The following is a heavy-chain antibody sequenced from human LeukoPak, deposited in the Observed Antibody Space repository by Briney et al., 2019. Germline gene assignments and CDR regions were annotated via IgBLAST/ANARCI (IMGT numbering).Heavy chain of an antibody. J-gene: IGHJ5*02. Sequence: NPSETLSLTCTVSGGSISSYYWSWIRQPAGKGLEWIGRIYTSGSTNYNPSLKSRVTMSVDTSKNQFSLKLSSVTAADTAVYYCARDGPRAAAGYNWFDPWGQGTLVTVSS. CDR1: GGSISSYY. CDR2: IYTSGST. D-gene: IGHD6-13*01. V-gene: IGHV4-4*07. CDR3: ARDGPRAAAGYNWFDP.